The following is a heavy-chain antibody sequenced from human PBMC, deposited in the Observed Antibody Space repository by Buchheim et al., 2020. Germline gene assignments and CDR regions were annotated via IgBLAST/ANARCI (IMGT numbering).Heavy chain of an antibody. D-gene: IGHD4-17*01. CDR3: ARGRLDYGDYYYFYYGLDV. V-gene: IGHV3-30-3*01. J-gene: IGHJ6*02. CDR1: GFTLRSYA. CDR2: ISYDGSNK. Sequence: VQLVESGGGVVQPGRSLRLSCEASGFTLRSYALHWVRQAPGKGLEWVAVISYDGSNKYYADSVKGRFTISRDNSQNTLYLQMNSLRAEDTAVYYCARGRLDYGDYYYFYYGLDVWGHGTT.